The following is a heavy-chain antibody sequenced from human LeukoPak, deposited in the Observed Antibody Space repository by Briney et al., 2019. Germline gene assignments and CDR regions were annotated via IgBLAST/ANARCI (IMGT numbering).Heavy chain of an antibody. CDR1: GYTFTSYY. D-gene: IGHD3-22*01. CDR3: ARSGFSSGSRYYFDY. CDR2: INPSGGST. V-gene: IGHV1-46*01. J-gene: IGHJ4*02. Sequence: ASVKVSCKASGYTFTSYYMHWVRQAPGQGLEWMGIINPSGGSTSYAQKFQGRVTMTRDTSTSTVYMELSSLRSEDTAVYYCARSGFSSGSRYYFDYWGQGTLVTVSS.